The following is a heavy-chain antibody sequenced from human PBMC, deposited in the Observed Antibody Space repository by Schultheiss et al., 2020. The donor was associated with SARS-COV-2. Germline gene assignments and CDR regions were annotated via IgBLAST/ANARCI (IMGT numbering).Heavy chain of an antibody. CDR2: IYSGGST. CDR3: ARASLSSSTSSYAFDI. J-gene: IGHJ3*02. V-gene: IGHV3-53*01. Sequence: GGSLRLSCAASGFTVSSNYMSWVRQAPGKGLEWVSVIYSGGSTYYADSVKGRFTISRDNSKNTLYLQMNTLRAEDTALYYCARASLSSSTSSYAFDIWGQGTLVTVSS. CDR1: GFTVSSNY. D-gene: IGHD2-2*01.